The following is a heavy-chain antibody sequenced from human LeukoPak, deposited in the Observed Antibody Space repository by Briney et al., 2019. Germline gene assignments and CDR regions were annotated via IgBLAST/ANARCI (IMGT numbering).Heavy chain of an antibody. CDR3: AKDSSYGLYLFDY. CDR2: INGSGGST. J-gene: IGHJ4*02. D-gene: IGHD5-18*01. Sequence: PGGSLRLSCAASGFTFSSYAMSWVRQAPGKGLEWVSAINGSGGSTYYADSVKGRFTISRDNSKNTLYLQMNSLRAEDTAVYYCAKDSSYGLYLFDYWGQGALVTVSS. CDR1: GFTFSSYA. V-gene: IGHV3-23*01.